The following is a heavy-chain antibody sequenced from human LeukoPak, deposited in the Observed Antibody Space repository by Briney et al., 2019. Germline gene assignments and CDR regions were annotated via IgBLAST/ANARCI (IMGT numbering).Heavy chain of an antibody. J-gene: IGHJ4*02. CDR3: AKHCGGDCYSGGPFDY. CDR1: GFTFSNAW. D-gene: IGHD2-21*02. Sequence: GGSLRLSCAASGFTFSNAWMSWVRQAPGKGLEWVGRIKSKTDGGTTDYAAPVKGRFTISRDDSKNTLYLQMNSLRAEDTAVYYCAKHCGGDCYSGGPFDYWGQGTLVTVSS. CDR2: IKSKTDGGTT. V-gene: IGHV3-15*01.